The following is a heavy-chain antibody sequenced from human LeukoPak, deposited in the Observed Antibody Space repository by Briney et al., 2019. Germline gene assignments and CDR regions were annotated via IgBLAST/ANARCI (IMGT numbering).Heavy chain of an antibody. CDR2: ISGSGGST. CDR1: GFTFSSYA. J-gene: IGHJ4*02. CDR3: AKFTMIVVVITHFDY. Sequence: GGSLRLSCAASGFTFSSYAMSWVRQAPGKGLDWVSAISGSGGSTYYADSVKGRFTISRDNSKNTLYLQMNSLRAEGTAVYYCAKFTMIVVVITHFDYWGQGTLVTVSS. D-gene: IGHD3-22*01. V-gene: IGHV3-23*01.